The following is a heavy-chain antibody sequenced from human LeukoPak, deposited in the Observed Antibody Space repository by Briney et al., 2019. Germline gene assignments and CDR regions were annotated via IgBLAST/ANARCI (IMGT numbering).Heavy chain of an antibody. D-gene: IGHD6-19*01. CDR3: ARLIAVAGNAFDI. V-gene: IGHV5-51*01. Sequence: GESLKISCKGSGYSFTSYWIGWVRQMPGKGLEWMGIIYPGDSDTRYSPSFQGQVAISADKSISTAYLQWSSLKASDTAMYYCARLIAVAGNAFDIWGQGTMVTVSS. CDR2: IYPGDSDT. CDR1: GYSFTSYW. J-gene: IGHJ3*02.